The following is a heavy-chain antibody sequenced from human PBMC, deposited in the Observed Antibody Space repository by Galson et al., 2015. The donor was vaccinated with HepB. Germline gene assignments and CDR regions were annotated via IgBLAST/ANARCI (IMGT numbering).Heavy chain of an antibody. CDR2: IHTSGST. CDR3: ARGYHSGWSYYFDS. Sequence: SETLSLTCTVSGGSISSYYWSWIRQPAGKGLEWIGRIHTSGSTSSNPSLKSRVTMSVDTSKNQFSLKLSSVTAADTAVYYCARGYHSGWSYYFDSWGQGTLVTVSS. J-gene: IGHJ4*02. CDR1: GGSISSYY. D-gene: IGHD6-19*01. V-gene: IGHV4-4*07.